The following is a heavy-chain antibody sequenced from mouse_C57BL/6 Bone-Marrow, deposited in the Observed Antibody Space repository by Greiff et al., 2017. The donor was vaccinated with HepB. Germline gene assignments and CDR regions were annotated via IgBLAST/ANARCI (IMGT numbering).Heavy chain of an antibody. J-gene: IGHJ1*03. CDR1: GFNIKDDY. V-gene: IGHV14-4*01. CDR2: IDPENGDT. D-gene: IGHD1-1*01. CDR3: TTDYYGSSYWYFDV. Sequence: EVQLQQSGAELVRPGASVKLSCTASGFNIKDDYMHWVKQRPEQGLEWIGWIDPENGDTEYASKFQGKATITADTSSNTAYLQLSSLTSEDNAVYYCTTDYYGSSYWYFDVWGTGTTVTVSS.